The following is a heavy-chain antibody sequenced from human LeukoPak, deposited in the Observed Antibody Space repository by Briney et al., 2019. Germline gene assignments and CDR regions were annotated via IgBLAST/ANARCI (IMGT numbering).Heavy chain of an antibody. V-gene: IGHV3-48*01. CDR3: ARQNGAGYYYYFDS. CDR1: GFTFSSYS. J-gene: IGHJ4*02. Sequence: GGSPRLSCAASGFTFSSYSMNRVRQAPGKGLEWVSYISSSSTSMYYADSVKGRFTISRDNARNSLYLQMNSLRAEDTAVYYCARQNGAGYYYYFDSWGQGTLVTVSS. D-gene: IGHD3-22*01. CDR2: ISSSSTSM.